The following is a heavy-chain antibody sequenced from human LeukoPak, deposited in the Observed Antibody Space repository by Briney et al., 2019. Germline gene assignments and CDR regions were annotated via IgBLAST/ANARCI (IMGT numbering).Heavy chain of an antibody. CDR1: GFTFSSYE. CDR2: ISNSGSTI. CDR3: GRESSQRLVVAANYYYYYMDV. Sequence: GGSLRLSCAASGFTFSSYEMNWVRQAPGKGLEWVSYISNSGSTIYYADSVKGRFTISRDNAKNSLYLQMNSLRAEDTAVYYCGRESSQRLVVAANYYYYYMDVWGKGTTVTLSS. D-gene: IGHD2-15*01. V-gene: IGHV3-48*03. J-gene: IGHJ6*03.